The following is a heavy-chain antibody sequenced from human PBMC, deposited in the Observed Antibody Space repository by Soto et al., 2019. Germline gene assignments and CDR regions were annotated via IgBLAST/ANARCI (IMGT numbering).Heavy chain of an antibody. Sequence: EAQVLESGGGLVQPGGSLRLSCLASGFTFSTYLMGWVRQAPGKGLEWVSGISGAGGSTSYADSVKGRFTTYRDNSKNTLYLQMNSLRAADTDVYYCTKGWGDYWGQGTLVTVSS. CDR1: GFTFSTYL. CDR2: ISGAGGST. V-gene: IGHV3-23*01. D-gene: IGHD3-16*01. CDR3: TKGWGDY. J-gene: IGHJ4*02.